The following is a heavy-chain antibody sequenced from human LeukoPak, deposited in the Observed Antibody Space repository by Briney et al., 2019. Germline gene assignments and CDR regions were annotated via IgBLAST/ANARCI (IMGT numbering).Heavy chain of an antibody. V-gene: IGHV1-69*13. J-gene: IGHJ4*02. CDR3: ARGEKGQYYYDSSGYYLTLDY. CDR2: IIPIFGTA. D-gene: IGHD3-22*01. Sequence: SVKVSCKASGGTFSSYAISWVRQAPGQGLEWMGGIIPIFGTANYAQKFQGRVTITADESASTAYMELSSLRSEDTAVYYCARGEKGQYYYDSSGYYLTLDYWGQGTLVTVSS. CDR1: GGTFSSYA.